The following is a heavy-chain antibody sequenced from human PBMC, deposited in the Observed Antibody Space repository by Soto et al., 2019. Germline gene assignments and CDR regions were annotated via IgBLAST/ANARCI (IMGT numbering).Heavy chain of an antibody. V-gene: IGHV3-23*01. J-gene: IGHJ4*02. D-gene: IGHD5-18*01. CDR1: GLTFSRFA. Sequence: EVQLLEAGGGLVQPGGCLRLSCAASGLTFSRFAVSWVRQAPGKGLEWVASMSGGGGSTYFADSVKGLFTISGDNSKNTLYLQMNSLRAEETAVYYCAKDRRYSYGSGGPHFDYRGQGTLVTVSS. CDR3: AKDRRYSYGSGGPHFDY. CDR2: MSGGGGST.